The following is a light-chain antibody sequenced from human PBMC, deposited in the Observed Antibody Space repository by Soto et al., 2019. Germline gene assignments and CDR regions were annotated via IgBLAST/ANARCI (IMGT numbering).Light chain of an antibody. Sequence: SMWTQSPATLSLSPGERATLSCRASQSVRSYLAWYQQKPGQAPSLLIYDASNRAPGIPARFSGSGSGTDFTLTISSLETDDFAVYFCQQRSSWPRITFGQGTRLEIK. CDR3: QQRSSWPRIT. V-gene: IGKV3-11*01. CDR2: DAS. J-gene: IGKJ5*01. CDR1: QSVRSY.